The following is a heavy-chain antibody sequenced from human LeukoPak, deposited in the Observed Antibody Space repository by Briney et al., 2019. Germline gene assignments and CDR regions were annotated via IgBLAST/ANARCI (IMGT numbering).Heavy chain of an antibody. CDR2: IYYSGTT. Sequence: SETLSLTCTVSGGSISSYYWSWIRQPPGKGLEWIGYIYYSGTTNYNPSLKSRVTISVDTSKNQFSLKLSSVTAADTAVYYCARRGSRTYFLDYWGQGTLVTVSS. J-gene: IGHJ4*02. CDR1: GGSISSYY. V-gene: IGHV4-59*08. D-gene: IGHD1-26*01. CDR3: ARRGSRTYFLDY.